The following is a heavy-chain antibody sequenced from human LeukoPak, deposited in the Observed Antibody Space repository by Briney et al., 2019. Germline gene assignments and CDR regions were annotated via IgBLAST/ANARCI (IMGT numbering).Heavy chain of an antibody. V-gene: IGHV3-48*04. Sequence: GGSLRLSCAASGFTFSSYSMNWVRQAPGKGLEWVSYISSSSSTIYYADSVKGRFTISRDNAKNSLYLQMNSLRAEDTAVYYCARVWSGWCFDYWGQGTLVTVSS. D-gene: IGHD3-3*01. J-gene: IGHJ4*02. CDR3: ARVWSGWCFDY. CDR1: GFTFSSYS. CDR2: ISSSSSTI.